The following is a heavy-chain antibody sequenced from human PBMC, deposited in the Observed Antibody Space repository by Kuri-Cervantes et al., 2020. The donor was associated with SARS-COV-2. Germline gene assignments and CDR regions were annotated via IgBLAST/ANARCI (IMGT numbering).Heavy chain of an antibody. CDR2: INPRSGGT. V-gene: IGHV1-2*02. J-gene: IGHJ5*02. CDR1: GYTFTNYY. Sequence: ASVKVSCKASGYTFTNYYVHWVRQAPGQGLEWMGWINPRSGGTKSAQKFQGRVTMTRGTSISTAYMELSRLRSDDTAVYYCARARLYYYGSPGLGWFDPWGQGTLVTVSS. CDR3: ARARLYYYGSPGLGWFDP. D-gene: IGHD3-10*01.